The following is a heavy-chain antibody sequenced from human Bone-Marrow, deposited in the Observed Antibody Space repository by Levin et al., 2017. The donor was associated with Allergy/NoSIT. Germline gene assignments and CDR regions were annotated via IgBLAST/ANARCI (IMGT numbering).Heavy chain of an antibody. D-gene: IGHD3-10*01. Sequence: GESLKISCAASGFPFSSYEMNWVRQAPGKGLEWVSYISSRNTTIYYADSVKGRFTISRDNAENSLYLQMNSLRAEDTAIYYCAREGLFMVRVFDYWGRGALVTVSS. CDR3: AREGLFMVRVFDY. J-gene: IGHJ4*02. V-gene: IGHV3-48*03. CDR2: ISSRNTTI. CDR1: GFPFSSYE.